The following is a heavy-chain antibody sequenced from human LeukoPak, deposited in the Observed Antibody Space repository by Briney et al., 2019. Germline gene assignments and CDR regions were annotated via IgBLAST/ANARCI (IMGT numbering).Heavy chain of an antibody. D-gene: IGHD3-16*01. J-gene: IGHJ4*02. CDR2: IKPDSDHT. Sequence: GASVKVSCKASGYTFTGHYMHWMRQAPGQGLEWMGWIKPDSDHTNYAQKFQGRVTMTRDTSISTAYMELTRLRSDDTAVYYCAREKDTSLDYWGQGTLVTVSS. CDR1: GYTFTGHY. CDR3: AREKDTSLDY. V-gene: IGHV1-2*02.